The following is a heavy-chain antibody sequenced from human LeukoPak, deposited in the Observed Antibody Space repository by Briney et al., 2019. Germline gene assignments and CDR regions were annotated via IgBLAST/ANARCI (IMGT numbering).Heavy chain of an antibody. Sequence: XXPGDSDTRYSPSFQGQVTISADKSISTAYLQWSSLKASDTATYYCARHSGYSSSWYGTDFDYWGQGTLVTVSS. CDR3: ARHSGYSSSWYGTDFDY. CDR2: XXPGDSDT. V-gene: IGHV5-51*01. D-gene: IGHD6-13*01. J-gene: IGHJ4*02.